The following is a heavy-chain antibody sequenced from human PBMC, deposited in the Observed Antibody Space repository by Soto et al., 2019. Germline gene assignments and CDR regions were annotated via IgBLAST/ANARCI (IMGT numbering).Heavy chain of an antibody. CDR1: GGSFSGYY. D-gene: IGHD3-3*01. CDR3: ARDYDFWSGLPLGV. Sequence: SETLSLTCAVYGGSFSGYYWSWIRQPPGKGLEWIGEINHSGSTNYNPSLKSRVTISVDTSKNQFSLKLSSVTAADTAVYYCARDYDFWSGLPLGVWGKGTTVTVSS. CDR2: INHSGST. V-gene: IGHV4-34*01. J-gene: IGHJ6*04.